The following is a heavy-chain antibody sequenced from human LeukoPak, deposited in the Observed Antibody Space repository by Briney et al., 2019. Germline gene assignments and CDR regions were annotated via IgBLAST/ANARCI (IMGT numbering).Heavy chain of an antibody. V-gene: IGHV4-61*01. CDR1: GGSVSDNNFF. J-gene: IGHJ4*02. CDR2: IYNSGST. CDR3: AGLEAHRPLDY. Sequence: SETLSLTCTVSGGSVSDNNFFWNWIRQPPGTGLEWIGYIYNSGSTNYNPALNSRVTISVDTSNNQFSLKLSSVIAADTAVYYCAGLEAHRPLDYWGQGTLVIVSS.